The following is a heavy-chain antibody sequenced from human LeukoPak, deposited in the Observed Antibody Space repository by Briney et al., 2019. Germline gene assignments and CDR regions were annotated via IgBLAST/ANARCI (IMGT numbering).Heavy chain of an antibody. J-gene: IGHJ2*01. D-gene: IGHD6-19*01. CDR1: GYTFTSYY. CDR3: ARVPSGWYLKDWYFDL. V-gene: IGHV1-46*01. Sequence: ASVKVSRTASGYTFTSYYMHWVRQAPGQGLEWMGIINPSGGSTSYAQKFQGRVTMTRDTSTSTVYMELSSLRSEDTAVYYCARVPSGWYLKDWYFDLWGRGTLVTVSS. CDR2: INPSGGST.